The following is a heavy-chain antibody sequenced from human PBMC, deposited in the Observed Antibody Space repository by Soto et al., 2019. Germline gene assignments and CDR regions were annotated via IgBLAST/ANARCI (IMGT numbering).Heavy chain of an antibody. CDR3: ARDRGVEAAAGEWNWFDP. J-gene: IGHJ5*02. V-gene: IGHV3-33*01. CDR1: GFTFSSYG. Sequence: QVQLVESGGGVAQPGRSLRLSCAASGFTFSSYGMHWVRQAPGKGLEWVAVIWYDGSNKYYADSVKGRFTISRDNSKDTLYLQMNSLRSEDTAVYYCARDRGVEAAAGEWNWFDPWGPGTLVPVSS. D-gene: IGHD6-13*01. CDR2: IWYDGSNK.